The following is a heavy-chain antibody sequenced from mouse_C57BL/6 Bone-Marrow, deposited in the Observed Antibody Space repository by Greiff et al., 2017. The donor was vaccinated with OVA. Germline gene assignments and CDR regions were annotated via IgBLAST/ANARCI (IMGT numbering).Heavy chain of an antibody. CDR1: GFNIKDYY. CDR2: IDPEDGDT. V-gene: IGHV14-1*01. Sequence: VQLQQSGAELVRPGASVKLSCTASGFNIKDYYMHWVKQRPEQGLEWIGRIDPEDGDTEYAPKFQGKATMTADTSSNTAYLQLSSLTSEDTAVYYCTTQPPSGYYAMDYWGQGTSVTVSS. CDR3: TTQPPSGYYAMDY. J-gene: IGHJ4*01. D-gene: IGHD3-1*01.